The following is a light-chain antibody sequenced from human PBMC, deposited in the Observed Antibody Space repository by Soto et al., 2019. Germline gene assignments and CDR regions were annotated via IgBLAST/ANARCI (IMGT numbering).Light chain of an antibody. CDR1: SSDIGAYIY. V-gene: IGLV2-8*01. CDR2: EVS. J-gene: IGLJ1*01. Sequence: QPALTQPPSASGSPGQSVTISCTGTSSDIGAYIYVSWYQQHPGKAPKLMISEVSRRPSGVPERFSGSKSGNTASLTVSGLQADDEAHYYCSSYAGSNNFVFGTGTKV. CDR3: SSYAGSNNFV.